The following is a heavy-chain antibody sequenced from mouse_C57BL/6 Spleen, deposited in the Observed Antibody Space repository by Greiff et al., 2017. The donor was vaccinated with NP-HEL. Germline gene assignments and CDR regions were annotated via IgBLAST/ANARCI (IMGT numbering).Heavy chain of an antibody. J-gene: IGHJ4*01. V-gene: IGHV1-15*01. D-gene: IGHD1-1*01. CDR2: IDPETGGT. CDR1: GYTFTDYE. Sequence: VQVVESGAELVRPGASVTLSCKASGYTFTDYEMHWVKQTPVHGLEWIGAIDPETGGTAYNQKFKGKAILTADKSSSTAYMELRSLTSEDSAVYYFLIATVVAGAMDYWGQGTTVTVSS. CDR3: LIATVVAGAMDY.